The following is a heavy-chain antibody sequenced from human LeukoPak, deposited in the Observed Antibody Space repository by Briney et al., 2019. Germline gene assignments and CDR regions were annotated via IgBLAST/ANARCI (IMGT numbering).Heavy chain of an antibody. CDR3: ARGRRYYDFRSGHQNWFDP. V-gene: IGHV4-34*01. D-gene: IGHD3-3*01. J-gene: IGHJ5*02. CDR1: GGSFSGYY. CDR2: INHSGST. Sequence: SETLSLTCAVYGGSFSGYYWSWIRQPPGKGLEWIGEINHSGSTNYNPSLKSRVTISVDTSKNQFSLKLSSVTAADTAVYYCARGRRYYDFRSGHQNWFDPWGQGTLVTVSS.